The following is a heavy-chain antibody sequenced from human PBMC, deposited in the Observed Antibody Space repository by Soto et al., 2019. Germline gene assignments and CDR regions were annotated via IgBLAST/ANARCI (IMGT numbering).Heavy chain of an antibody. Sequence: EVQLLESGGGLVQPGGSLRLSCAPSGFTFSSYAMSWVRQAPGEGLEWVSAISGSGSSTYYADSVKGRFTISRDNSKNTLYLQMNSLRAEDTAIYYCAKDRERGDYDLWYFDLWGRGTLVTVSS. CDR3: AKDRERGDYDLWYFDL. V-gene: IGHV3-23*01. CDR1: GFTFSSYA. J-gene: IGHJ2*01. D-gene: IGHD4-17*01. CDR2: ISGSGSST.